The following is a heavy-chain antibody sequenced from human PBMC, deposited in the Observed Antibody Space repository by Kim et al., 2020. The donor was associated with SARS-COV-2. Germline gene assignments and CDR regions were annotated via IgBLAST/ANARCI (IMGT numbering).Heavy chain of an antibody. CDR1: GFTFSSYA. V-gene: IGHV3-23*01. D-gene: IGHD5-12*01. J-gene: IGHJ4*02. CDR3: APLYGGYDY. Sequence: GGSLRLSCAASGFTFSSYAMSWVRLAPGKGLEWVSAISGSGGSTYYADSVKGRFTISRDNSKNTLYLQMNNLRAEDTAVYYCAPLYGGYDYWGQGTLVTVSS. CDR2: ISGSGGST.